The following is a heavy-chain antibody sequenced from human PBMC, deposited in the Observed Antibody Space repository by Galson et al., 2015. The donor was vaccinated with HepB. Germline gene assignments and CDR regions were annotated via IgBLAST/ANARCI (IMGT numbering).Heavy chain of an antibody. CDR2: ISYDGSNE. J-gene: IGHJ6*02. V-gene: IGHV3-30*18. CDR1: GFTFSNHA. Sequence: SPRLSCAASGFTFSNHAIHWVRQAPGKGLEWVALISYDGSNEYYADSVKGRFTISRDNSKNTAYLQMNSLTAEDTAVYYCAKESQQWLAARFYSMDVWGQGTTVAVSS. CDR3: AKESQQWLAARFYSMDV. D-gene: IGHD6-19*01.